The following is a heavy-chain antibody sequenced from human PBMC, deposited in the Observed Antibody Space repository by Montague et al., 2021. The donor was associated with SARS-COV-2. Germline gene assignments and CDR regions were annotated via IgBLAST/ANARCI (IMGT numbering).Heavy chain of an antibody. CDR3: ARGRPVQGSFRHFDSISSGALDI. V-gene: IGHV4-34*01. CDR2: INQGGAP. D-gene: IGHD3-9*01. J-gene: IGHJ3*02. Sequence: SDTLSLTCAVSRGSFSNYYWTWIRQSPGKGLEWIGEINQGGAPNYTPSLKSRVTISLDTSKKQISLKLNSVTVADTAVFFCARGRPVQGSFRHFDSISSGALDIWAQGSLVIVSS. CDR1: RGSFSNYY.